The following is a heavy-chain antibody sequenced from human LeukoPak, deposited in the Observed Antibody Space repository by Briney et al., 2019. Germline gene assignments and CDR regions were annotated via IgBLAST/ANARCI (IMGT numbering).Heavy chain of an antibody. CDR3: ASLLYDFWSGFLLYFDY. V-gene: IGHV4-59*08. J-gene: IGHJ4*02. CDR1: GGSISSYY. CDR2: IYYSGST. D-gene: IGHD3-3*01. Sequence: SETLSLTCTVSGGSISSYYWSWIRQPPGKGLEWIGYIYYSGSTNYNPSLKSRVTISVDTSKNQFSLKLSSVTAADTAVYYCASLLYDFWSGFLLYFDYWGQGTLVTVSS.